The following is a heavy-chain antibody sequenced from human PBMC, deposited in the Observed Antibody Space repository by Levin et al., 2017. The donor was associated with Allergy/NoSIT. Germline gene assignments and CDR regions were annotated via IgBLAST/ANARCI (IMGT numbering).Heavy chain of an antibody. J-gene: IGHJ2*01. Sequence: PGGSLRLSCAASGFTFTSHAMLWVRQAPGKGPEWVSALSGSGSGTYYADSVRGRFTISRDHSKNTLYLQMNSLRAEDTAVYYCAKAGDRYWYFDLWGRGALVSVSS. CDR3: AKAGDRYWYFDL. CDR2: LSGSGSGT. D-gene: IGHD3-16*01. V-gene: IGHV3-23*01. CDR1: GFTFTSHA.